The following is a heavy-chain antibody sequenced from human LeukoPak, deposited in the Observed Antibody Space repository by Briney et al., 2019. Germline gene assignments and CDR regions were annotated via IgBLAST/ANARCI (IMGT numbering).Heavy chain of an antibody. CDR3: AKDSNSYYFDY. J-gene: IGHJ4*02. CDR2: VSVSSTYI. V-gene: IGHV3-21*01. CDR1: GFTFSSYG. D-gene: IGHD4-11*01. Sequence: GGSLRLSCVASGFTFSSYGMNWVRQAPGKGLEWVSSVSVSSTYIYYADSVKGRFTISRDNAKNSLYLQMNSLRAEDTAVYYCAKDSNSYYFDYWGQGNLVTVSS.